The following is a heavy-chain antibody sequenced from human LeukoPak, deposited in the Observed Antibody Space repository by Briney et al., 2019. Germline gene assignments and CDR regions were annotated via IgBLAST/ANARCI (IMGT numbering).Heavy chain of an antibody. CDR1: GGTFSSYA. CDR3: ASSGGNSVHYFDY. V-gene: IGHV1-69*13. J-gene: IGHJ4*02. Sequence: GASVKVSCKAPGGTFSSYAISWVRQAPGQGLEWMGGIIPIFGTANYAQKFQGRVTITADESTSTAYMELSRLRSDDTAVYYCASSGGNSVHYFDYWGQGTLVTVSS. CDR2: IIPIFGTA. D-gene: IGHD4-23*01.